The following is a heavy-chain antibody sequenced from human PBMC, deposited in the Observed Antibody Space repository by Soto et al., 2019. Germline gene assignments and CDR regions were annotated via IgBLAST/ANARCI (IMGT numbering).Heavy chain of an antibody. CDR2: IYWDDDK. CDR1: GFSLSTSGVG. V-gene: IGHV2-5*02. Sequence: QITLKESGPTLVKPTQTLTLTCTFSGFSLSTSGVGVGWIRQPPGKALEWLALIYWDDDKRYSPSLKSRLTITKHPTKDPVVLTLTNMDPVDTATYYCAQVRQQLAFGDYWGQGTLVTVSS. CDR3: AQVRQQLAFGDY. J-gene: IGHJ4*02. D-gene: IGHD6-13*01.